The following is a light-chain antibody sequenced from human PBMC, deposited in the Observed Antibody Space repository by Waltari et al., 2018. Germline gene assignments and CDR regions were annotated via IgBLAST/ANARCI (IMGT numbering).Light chain of an antibody. CDR2: AAS. J-gene: IGKJ2*01. Sequence: DIQMTQSPSSLSASVGDRVTITCRASQSISSSLNWYQQQPGKAPKLLIYAASSLQSGVPSRFSGSGSGTEFTLTISSLQPEDFATYYCQQSYSTPPLFGQGTKLEIK. CDR1: QSISSS. V-gene: IGKV1-39*01. CDR3: QQSYSTPPL.